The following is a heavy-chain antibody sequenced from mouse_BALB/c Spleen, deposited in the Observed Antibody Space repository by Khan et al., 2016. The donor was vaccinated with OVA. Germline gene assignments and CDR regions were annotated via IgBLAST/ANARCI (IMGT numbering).Heavy chain of an antibody. Sequence: VQLQESGPGLVAPSQSLSITCTVSGFSLTDYGVSWIRQPPGKGLEWLGVIWGGGITYYNSALKSRLSISKDNSKGQAFLKMNSLQTDDTSMYYCAKHIILYPYYIDYWGQGTTLTVSS. V-gene: IGHV2-6-5*01. J-gene: IGHJ2*01. CDR3: AKHIILYPYYIDY. D-gene: IGHD1-3*01. CDR1: GFSLTDYG. CDR2: IWGGGIT.